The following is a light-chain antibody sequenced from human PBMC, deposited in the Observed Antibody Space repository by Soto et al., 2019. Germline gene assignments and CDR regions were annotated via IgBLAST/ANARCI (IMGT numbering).Light chain of an antibody. V-gene: IGLV2-14*01. CDR1: SSDVGGYNY. CDR2: EVS. CDR3: ISYTTRRIYV. J-gene: IGLJ1*01. Sequence: QSALTQPPSASGSPGQSVAISCTGTSSDVGGYNYVSWYQQHPGKAPKLMIYEVSGRPSGVSSRFSGSKSVNTASLTISGLQAEDEADYYCISYTTRRIYVFGTGTKLTVL.